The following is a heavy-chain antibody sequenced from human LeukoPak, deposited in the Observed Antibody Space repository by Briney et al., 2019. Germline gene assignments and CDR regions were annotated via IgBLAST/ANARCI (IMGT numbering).Heavy chain of an antibody. J-gene: IGHJ4*02. CDR1: GFTFSAYA. V-gene: IGHV3-23*01. Sequence: PGGSLRLSCAASGFTFSAYAMSWVRQAPGKGLEWVSALSGSSTRTYYGDSVMGRFTISRDNSKNTLYLQMNSLRAEDTAVYYCAKERYDSSGYYLDYWGQGTLVTVSS. CDR2: LSGSSTRT. D-gene: IGHD3-22*01. CDR3: AKERYDSSGYYLDY.